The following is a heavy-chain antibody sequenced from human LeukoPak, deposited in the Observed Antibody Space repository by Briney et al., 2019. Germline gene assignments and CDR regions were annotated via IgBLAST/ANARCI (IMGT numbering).Heavy chain of an antibody. J-gene: IGHJ6*04. Sequence: ASVKVSCKASGYTFTGYYMHWVRQAPGQGLERMGWINPNSGGTNYAQKFQGWVTMTRDTSISTAYMELSRLRSDDTAVYYCARDGPRPPVVAATPSHGGYYGMDVWGKGTTVTVSS. CDR2: INPNSGGT. CDR1: GYTFTGYY. CDR3: ARDGPRPPVVAATPSHGGYYGMDV. D-gene: IGHD2-15*01. V-gene: IGHV1-2*04.